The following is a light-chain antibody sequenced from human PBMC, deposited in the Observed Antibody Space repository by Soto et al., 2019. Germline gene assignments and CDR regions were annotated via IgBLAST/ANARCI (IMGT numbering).Light chain of an antibody. CDR1: SSDVGGYNY. J-gene: IGLJ3*02. CDR3: SSYTSSNFWV. Sequence: SVLTQPASVSGSPGQSITISCTGTSSDVGGYNYDSWCQQHPGKAPKLMIYEVSSRPSGISNRFSDSKSGNTASLTISGLQAEAEADYYCSSYTSSNFWVFGEGTKVTVL. CDR2: EVS. V-gene: IGLV2-14*01.